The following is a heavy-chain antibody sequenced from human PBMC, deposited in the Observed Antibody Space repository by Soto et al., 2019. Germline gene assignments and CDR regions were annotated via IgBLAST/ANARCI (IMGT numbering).Heavy chain of an antibody. CDR3: ARDWVVRGLLWFGESAGYGMDV. CDR1: ADSLNRGPYS. CDR2: IYHSGST. J-gene: IGHJ6*02. D-gene: IGHD3-10*01. Sequence: SETLSLTCSVSADSLNRGPYSYSWIRQPPGKGLEWIGYIYHSGSTYYNPALKSRVTISLDKSKNQLSLKVSSVTAADTAVYYCARDWVVRGLLWFGESAGYGMDVWGQGTTVTVSS. V-gene: IGHV4-30-2*01.